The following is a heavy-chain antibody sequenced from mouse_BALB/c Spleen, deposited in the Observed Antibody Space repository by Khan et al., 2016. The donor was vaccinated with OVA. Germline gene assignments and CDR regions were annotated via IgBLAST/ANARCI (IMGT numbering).Heavy chain of an antibody. J-gene: IGHJ2*01. Sequence: VQLKESGPSLVKPSQTLSLTCSVTDDSITSGYWNWIRKFPGNKLEYMGYISSSDSTFYNPSLKSRISITRDTSKNQYYLQLNSVTTEDTATYYCARWNYRYDDYFDYWGQGTTLTVSS. D-gene: IGHD2-14*01. V-gene: IGHV3-8*02. CDR1: DDSITSGY. CDR2: ISSSDST. CDR3: ARWNYRYDDYFDY.